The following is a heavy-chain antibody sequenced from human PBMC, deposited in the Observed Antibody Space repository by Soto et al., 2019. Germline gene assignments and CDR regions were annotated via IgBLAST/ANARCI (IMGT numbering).Heavy chain of an antibody. CDR2: IYYSGST. CDR1: GGSISSGGYY. D-gene: IGHD2-8*02. V-gene: IGHV4-31*03. Sequence: SETLSLTCTVSGGSISSGGYYWGWIRQHPGKGLEWIGYIYYSGSTYYNPSLKSRVTISVDTSKNQFSLKLSSVTAADTAVYYCARDSDWRSWYYGMDVWGQGTTVTVSS. CDR3: ARDSDWRSWYYGMDV. J-gene: IGHJ6*02.